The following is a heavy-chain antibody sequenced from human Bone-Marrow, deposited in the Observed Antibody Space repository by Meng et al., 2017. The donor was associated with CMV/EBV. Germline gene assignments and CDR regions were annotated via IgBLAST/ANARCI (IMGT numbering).Heavy chain of an antibody. D-gene: IGHD6-13*01. V-gene: IGHV5-51*01. J-gene: IGHJ5*02. CDR2: IYPGDSDT. CDR3: ARLIQVAADGKYNWFDP. CDR1: GYSFTSYC. Sequence: GGSLRLSCKGSGYSFTSYCIGWVRQMPGKGLEWMGIIYPGDSDTSYSPSFHGPVTISADKSISTAYLQWSSLKASATAMYYCARLIQVAADGKYNWFDPWGQGTLVTVSS.